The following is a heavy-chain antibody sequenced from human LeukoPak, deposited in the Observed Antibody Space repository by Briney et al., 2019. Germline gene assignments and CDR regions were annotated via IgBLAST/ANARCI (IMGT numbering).Heavy chain of an antibody. J-gene: IGHJ5*02. D-gene: IGHD2-2*01. CDR3: ARGGVVVVPAAMDP. CDR1: GGSIRSGGYY. CDR2: IYYSGST. V-gene: IGHV4-31*03. Sequence: PSETLSLTCTVSGGSIRSGGYYWSWIRQHPGKGLEWIGYIYYSGSTYYNPSLKSRVTISVDTSKNQFSLKLSSVTAADTAVYYCARGGVVVVPAAMDPWGQGTLVTVSS.